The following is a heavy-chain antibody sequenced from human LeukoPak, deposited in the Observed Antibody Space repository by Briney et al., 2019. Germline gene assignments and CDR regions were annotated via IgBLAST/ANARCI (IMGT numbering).Heavy chain of an antibody. J-gene: IGHJ4*02. Sequence: GGSLRLSCAASGFTFSNYWMHWVRQAPGKGLVWVSRINSDGINTSYADSVKGRFTISRDNAKNSLYLQMNSLRGEDTAVYYCARDLWFGELFDYWGQGTLVTVSS. V-gene: IGHV3-74*01. CDR2: INSDGINT. CDR3: ARDLWFGELFDY. D-gene: IGHD3-10*01. CDR1: GFTFSNYW.